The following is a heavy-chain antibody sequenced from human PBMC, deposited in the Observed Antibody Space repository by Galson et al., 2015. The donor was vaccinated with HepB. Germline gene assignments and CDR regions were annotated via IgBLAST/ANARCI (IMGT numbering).Heavy chain of an antibody. D-gene: IGHD4-23*01. Sequence: SVKVSCKASGYGFTKYAINWVRQAPGQGLEWMGWININTGNPTYAQGFTGRFVFSLDTSGNTAYLQISSLKAEDTAIYYCAREIASSVDYGGSHEYYLDYWGQGTLVTVSS. CDR2: ININTGNP. J-gene: IGHJ4*02. V-gene: IGHV7-4-1*02. CDR3: AREIASSVDYGGSHEYYLDY. CDR1: GYGFTKYA.